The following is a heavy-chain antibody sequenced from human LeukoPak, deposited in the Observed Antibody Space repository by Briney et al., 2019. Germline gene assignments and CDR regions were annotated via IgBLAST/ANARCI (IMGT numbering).Heavy chain of an antibody. CDR2: IYYSGST. D-gene: IGHD3-22*01. J-gene: IGHJ4*02. Sequence: SETLSLTCSVSGGSISSSSYYWGWIRQPPGKGLEWIGSIYYSGSTYYNPSLKSRVTISVDTSKNQFSLKLSSVTAADTAVYYCARGNYYDSSGYSPHFDYWGQGTLVTVSS. CDR1: GGSISSSSYY. V-gene: IGHV4-39*07. CDR3: ARGNYYDSSGYSPHFDY.